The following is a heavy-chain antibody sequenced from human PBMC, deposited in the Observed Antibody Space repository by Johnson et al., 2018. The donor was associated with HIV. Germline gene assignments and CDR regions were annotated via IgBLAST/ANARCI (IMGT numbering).Heavy chain of an antibody. CDR1: GFAFSSYA. V-gene: IGHV3-30*04. CDR2: ISYDGRDA. Sequence: QVQLVESGGGVVQPGTSLRLSCTASGFAFSSYALHWVRQAPGKGLEWVAVISYDGRDAYYADSVKGRFTSSRDNSKNTLYLQMNSLRAEDTAIYYCARDRGYWDAFDIWGQGTMVTVSS. CDR3: ARDRGYWDAFDI. J-gene: IGHJ3*02. D-gene: IGHD3-22*01.